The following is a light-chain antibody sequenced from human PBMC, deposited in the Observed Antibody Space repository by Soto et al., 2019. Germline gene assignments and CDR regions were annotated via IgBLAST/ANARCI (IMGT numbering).Light chain of an antibody. J-gene: IGKJ4*01. Sequence: EVLMTQSPATLSVSPGERVTLSCRASQSVYSNLAWYQQKPGQAPRLLIYGASTRATGLPARFSGSGSGTEFTLTISSLQSEDFAGYYCQQYNSWPLTFGGGTKVEIK. V-gene: IGKV3-15*01. CDR3: QQYNSWPLT. CDR2: GAS. CDR1: QSVYSN.